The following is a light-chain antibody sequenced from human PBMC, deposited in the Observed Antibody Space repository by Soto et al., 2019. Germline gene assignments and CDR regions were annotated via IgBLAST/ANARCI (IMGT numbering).Light chain of an antibody. J-gene: IGKJ3*01. V-gene: IGKV1-5*01. CDR2: DAS. Sequence: DIKMTQSPSTLSASVGDRVTITCRASQSISSWLAWYQQKPGKAPKLLIYDASSLESGVPSRFSGSGSGTEFTLTISSLQPDDFATYYCQQYNSYQFTFGPGTKVDIK. CDR1: QSISSW. CDR3: QQYNSYQFT.